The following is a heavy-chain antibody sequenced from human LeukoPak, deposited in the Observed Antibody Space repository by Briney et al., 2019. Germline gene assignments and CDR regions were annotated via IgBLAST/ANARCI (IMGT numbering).Heavy chain of an antibody. CDR1: GYIFTNYG. V-gene: IGHV1-18*01. D-gene: IGHD6-19*01. CDR3: ARSYSSFGAFDI. CDR2: ISAYNGNT. Sequence: ASVKVSCKASGYIFTNYGISWVRQAPGQGLEWMGWISAYNGNTNYAQKFQGRVTMTRDTSTSTVYMELSSLRSEDTAVYYCARSYSSFGAFDIWGQGTMVTVSS. J-gene: IGHJ3*02.